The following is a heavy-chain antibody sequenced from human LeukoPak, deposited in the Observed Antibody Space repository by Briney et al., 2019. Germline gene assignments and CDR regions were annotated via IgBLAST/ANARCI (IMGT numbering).Heavy chain of an antibody. V-gene: IGHV4-34*01. Sequence: SETLSLTCTVYGGSFSGYYWSWIRQPPGRGLEWIGEINHSGSINYNPSLKSRVTISVDTSKNQFSLKLSSVTAADTAVYYCARGPRSGYYNRQGAFDIWGQGTMVTVSS. CDR1: GGSFSGYY. J-gene: IGHJ3*02. CDR2: INHSGSI. D-gene: IGHD3-3*01. CDR3: ARGPRSGYYNRQGAFDI.